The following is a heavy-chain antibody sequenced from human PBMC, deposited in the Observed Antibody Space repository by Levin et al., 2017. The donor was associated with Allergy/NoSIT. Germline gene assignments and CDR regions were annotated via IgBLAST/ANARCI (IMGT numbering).Heavy chain of an antibody. CDR2: INPNSGGT. CDR3: ARDVDSGSSWFDY. V-gene: IGHV1-2*02. Sequence: PGGSLRLSCKASGYTFTGYYMHWVRQAPGQGLEWMGWINPNSGGTNYAQKFQGRVTMTRDTSISTAYMELSRLRSDDTAVYYCARDVDSGSSWFDYWGQGTLVTVSS. D-gene: IGHD1-26*01. J-gene: IGHJ4*02. CDR1: GYTFTGYY.